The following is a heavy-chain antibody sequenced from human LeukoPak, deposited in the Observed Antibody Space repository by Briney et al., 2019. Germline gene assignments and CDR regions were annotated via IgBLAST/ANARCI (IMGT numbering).Heavy chain of an antibody. CDR1: GFTVSSNY. Sequence: GSLRLSCAASGFTVSSNYMSWVRQPPGKGLEWIGSIYYSGSTYYNPSLKSRVTISVDTSKNQFSLKLSSVTAADTAVYYCARVSGITMIVVLQSDAFDIWGQGTTVTVSS. J-gene: IGHJ3*02. D-gene: IGHD3-22*01. V-gene: IGHV4-39*07. CDR2: IYYSGST. CDR3: ARVSGITMIVVLQSDAFDI.